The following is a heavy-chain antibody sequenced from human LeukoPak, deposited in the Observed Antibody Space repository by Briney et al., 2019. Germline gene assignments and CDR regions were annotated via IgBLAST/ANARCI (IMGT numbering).Heavy chain of an antibody. D-gene: IGHD4-17*01. CDR2: TCRSSGAI. CDR3: VRDHLYGFDY. J-gene: IGHJ4*02. CDR1: RFTFSVYN. V-gene: IGHV3-48*04. Sequence: SGGTLSLSCAASRFTFSVYNTNRVRHAPGKGLEWISYTCRSSGAIFYADSVKGRFTISGDNAKSSLYLQMNGLRAEDTAVYYCVRDHLYGFDYWGQGTLVTVSS.